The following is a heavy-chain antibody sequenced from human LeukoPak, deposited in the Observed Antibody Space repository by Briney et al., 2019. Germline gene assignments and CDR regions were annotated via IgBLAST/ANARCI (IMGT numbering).Heavy chain of an antibody. CDR2: IYSGDSNT. V-gene: IGHV5-51*01. D-gene: IGHD1-26*01. CDR3: ARIVGITREGYFDY. CDR1: GYSFTSYR. Sequence: GESLKISCKGTGYSFTSYRIGWMRQMPGKGLEWMGIIYSGDSNTRYSPSLQGQVTISADKSISTAYLQWSSLKASDTAMYYCARIVGITREGYFDYWGQGTLVTVSS. J-gene: IGHJ4*02.